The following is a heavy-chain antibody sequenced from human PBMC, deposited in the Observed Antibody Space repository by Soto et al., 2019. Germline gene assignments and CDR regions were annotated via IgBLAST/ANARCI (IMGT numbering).Heavy chain of an antibody. J-gene: IGHJ6*03. CDR3: ARVTIFGVVSLYYRDV. Sequence: QLQLQESGPGLVKPSETLSLTCTVSGGSISSSSYYWGWIRQPPGKGLEWIGSIYYSGSTYYNPSLKSRVTISVDTSKNQFSLKLSSVTAADTAVYYCARVTIFGVVSLYYRDVWGKGTTVTVSS. V-gene: IGHV4-39*01. D-gene: IGHD3-3*01. CDR1: GGSISSSSYY. CDR2: IYYSGST.